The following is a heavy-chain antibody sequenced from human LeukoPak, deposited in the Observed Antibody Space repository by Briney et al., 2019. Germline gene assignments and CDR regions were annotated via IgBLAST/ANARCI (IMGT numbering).Heavy chain of an antibody. J-gene: IGHJ4*02. D-gene: IGHD5-18*01. CDR2: IIPIFGTA. V-gene: IGHV1-69*13. Sequence: SVKVSCKASGGTFSSYAISWVRQAPGQGLEWMGGIIPIFGTANYAQKFQGRVTITADESTSTAYMELSSLRSEDTAVYYCARGDTAMVDFDYWGQGTLVTVSP. CDR1: GGTFSSYA. CDR3: ARGDTAMVDFDY.